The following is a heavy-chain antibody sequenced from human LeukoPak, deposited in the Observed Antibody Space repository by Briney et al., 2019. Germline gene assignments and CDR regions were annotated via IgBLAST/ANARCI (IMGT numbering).Heavy chain of an antibody. CDR1: GGSISYFF. CDR2: THYSGAT. CDR3: ARGGVLPRAFDS. D-gene: IGHD3-16*01. V-gene: IGHV4-59*01. J-gene: IGHJ5*01. Sequence: PSETLSLTCNVPGGSISYFFWSWSRQPPGKGLEWISYTHYSGATSHNPSLKSRVSLSVDTSKNQLSLNLTSVTAADTAVYYCARGGVLPRAFDSWGQGTLVTVSS.